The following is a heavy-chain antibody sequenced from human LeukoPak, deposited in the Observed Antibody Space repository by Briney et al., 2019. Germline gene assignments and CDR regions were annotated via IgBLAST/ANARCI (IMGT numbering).Heavy chain of an antibody. CDR1: GFTFSSYG. D-gene: IGHD3-22*01. Sequence: GGSLRLSCAASGFTFSSYGMSWVRQAPGKGLDWVSVIFSGGGRNYADSVKGRFTISRDNSKNTLYLQMNSLRAEDTAVYYCAGYYDTSGSHAFDIWGQGTMVTVS. CDR2: IFSGGGR. J-gene: IGHJ3*02. V-gene: IGHV3-53*01. CDR3: AGYYDTSGSHAFDI.